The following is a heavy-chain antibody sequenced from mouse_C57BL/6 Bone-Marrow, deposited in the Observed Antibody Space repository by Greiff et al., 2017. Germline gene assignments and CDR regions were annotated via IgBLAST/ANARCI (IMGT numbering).Heavy chain of an antibody. CDR2: ISGGGGNT. D-gene: IGHD1-1*01. J-gene: IGHJ2*01. V-gene: IGHV5-9*01. CDR3: ARQGISTTVVDFDY. Sequence: EVQVVESGGGLVKPGGSLKLSCAASGFTFSSYTMSWVRQTPEKRLEWVATISGGGGNTYYPDSVKGRFTISRDNAKNTLYLQMSSLRSEDTALYYCARQGISTTVVDFDYWGRGTTLTVSS. CDR1: GFTFSSYT.